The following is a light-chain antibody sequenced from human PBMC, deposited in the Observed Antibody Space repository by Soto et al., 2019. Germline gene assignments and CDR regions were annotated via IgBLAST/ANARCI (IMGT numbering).Light chain of an antibody. CDR1: QSISSW. CDR3: QQYNSFSGYT. V-gene: IGKV1-5*03. J-gene: IGKJ2*01. CDR2: KAS. Sequence: DIKGTQCPSTLSACVGDRVTITCRTSQSISSWLAWYQQKPGKAPKLLIYKASSLESGVPSRFSGSGSGTEFTLTISSLQPDDFATYYCQQYNSFSGYTFGQGTKVDIK.